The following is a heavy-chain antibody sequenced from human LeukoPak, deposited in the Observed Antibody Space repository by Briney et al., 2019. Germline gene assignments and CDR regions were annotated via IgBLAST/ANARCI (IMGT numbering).Heavy chain of an antibody. D-gene: IGHD2-8*01. CDR2: INPNSGGT. V-gene: IGHV1-2*02. J-gene: IGHJ4*02. CDR1: GYTFTGYY. CDR3: ARDHCTNGVCYADY. Sequence: ASVKVSCKASGYTFTGYYMHWVRQAPGQGLEWMGWINPNSGGTNYAQKFQGRVTMTRDTSISTAYMELSRLTSDDTAVYYCARDHCTNGVCYADYWGQGTLVTVSS.